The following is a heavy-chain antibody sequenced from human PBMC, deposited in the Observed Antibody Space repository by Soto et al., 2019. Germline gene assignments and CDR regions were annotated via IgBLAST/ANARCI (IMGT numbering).Heavy chain of an antibody. CDR3: ATGTRENYNYWYFDL. J-gene: IGHJ2*01. Sequence: QVQLVQSGAELKTTGSSVKGSRKVTVGCSANFAISWLRYAPGKGPEWVAGIIPIYDAANYADDFRGRITLTADKSTATAYMELSSLRSEDTAIYYCATGTRENYNYWYFDLWGRGTLITVSS. CDR1: VGCSANFA. V-gene: IGHV1-69*06. CDR2: IIPIYDAA. D-gene: IGHD1-7*01.